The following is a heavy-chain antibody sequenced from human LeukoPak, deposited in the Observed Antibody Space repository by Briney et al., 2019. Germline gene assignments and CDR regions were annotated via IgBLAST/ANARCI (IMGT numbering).Heavy chain of an antibody. D-gene: IGHD2-15*01. CDR3: ARGSRGVVAAVHWFDP. J-gene: IGHJ5*02. CDR1: GGSFSGYY. V-gene: IGHV4-34*01. CDR2: INHSGST. Sequence: SETLSLTCAVYGGSFSGYYWSWIRQPPGKGLEWIGEINHSGSTNYNPSLKSRVTISVDTSKNQFSLKLSSVTAADTAVYYCARGSRGVVAAVHWFDPWGQGTLVTVSS.